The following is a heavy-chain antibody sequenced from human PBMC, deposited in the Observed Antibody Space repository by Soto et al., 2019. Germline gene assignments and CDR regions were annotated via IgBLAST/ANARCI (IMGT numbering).Heavy chain of an antibody. CDR3: AAAPDYGDYPYYYYGMDV. V-gene: IGHV1-58*01. Sequence: QMQLVQSGPEVKKPGTSVKVSCKASGFTFTSSAVQWVRQARGQRLEWIGWIVVGSGNTNYAQKFQERVTITRDMSTSTAYMELSSLRSEDTAVYYCAAAPDYGDYPYYYYGMDVWGQGTTVTVSS. J-gene: IGHJ6*02. D-gene: IGHD4-17*01. CDR2: IVVGSGNT. CDR1: GFTFTSSA.